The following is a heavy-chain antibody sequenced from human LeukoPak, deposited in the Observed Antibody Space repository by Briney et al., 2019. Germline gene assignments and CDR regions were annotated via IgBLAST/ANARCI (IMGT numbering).Heavy chain of an antibody. CDR2: IYYSGST. CDR3: ARDPKTSSYYYDSSGYYYGRGWFDP. J-gene: IGHJ5*02. CDR1: GGSISSSSYY. V-gene: IGHV4-39*07. D-gene: IGHD3-22*01. Sequence: SETLSLTCTVSGGSISSSSYYWGWIRQPPGKGPEWIGSIYYSGSTYYNPSLKSRVTISVDTSKNQFSLKLSSVTAADTAVYYCARDPKTSSYYYDSSGYYYGRGWFDPWGQGTLVTVSS.